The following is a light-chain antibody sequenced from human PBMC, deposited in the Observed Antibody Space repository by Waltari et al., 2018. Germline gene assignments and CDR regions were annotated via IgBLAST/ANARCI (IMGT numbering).Light chain of an antibody. CDR2: AAS. J-gene: IGKJ1*01. V-gene: IGKV1-39*01. CDR1: QTIGTY. CDR3: QQSYNTPRT. Sequence: DIQMTQSPSSLSASVGDRVTITCRASQTIGTYLSWYQQKPGKAPRLLIYAASSLESGVPSRFSGSESGTEFTLTISSLQPEDFATYYCQQSYNTPRTFGQGTKVEIK.